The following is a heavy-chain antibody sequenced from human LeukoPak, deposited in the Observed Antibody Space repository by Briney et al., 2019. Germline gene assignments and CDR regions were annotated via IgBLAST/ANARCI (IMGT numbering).Heavy chain of an antibody. J-gene: IGHJ4*02. CDR1: GYTLTELS. CDR2: FDPEDGET. V-gene: IGHV1-24*01. CDR3: ATAKKDSSGYFDY. Sequence: RASVQVSCQVCGYTLTELSLHWVRQAPGKGLEWMGGFDPEDGETIYAQKFQGRVTMTEDTSTDTAYMELSSLRSEDTAVYYCATAKKDSSGYFDYWGQGTLVTVSS. D-gene: IGHD3-22*01.